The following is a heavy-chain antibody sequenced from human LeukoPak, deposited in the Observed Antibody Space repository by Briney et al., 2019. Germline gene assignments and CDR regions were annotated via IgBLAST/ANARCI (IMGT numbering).Heavy chain of an antibody. CDR3: ARPLGATNAWFDP. D-gene: IGHD1-26*01. Sequence: PSETLSLTCTVSGGSISSSSYYWGWIRQPPGKGLEWIGSIYYSGSTYYNLSLKSRVTISVDTSKNQFSLKLSSVTAADTAVYYCARPLGATNAWFDPWGQGTLVTVSS. J-gene: IGHJ5*02. V-gene: IGHV4-39*07. CDR1: GGSISSSSYY. CDR2: IYYSGST.